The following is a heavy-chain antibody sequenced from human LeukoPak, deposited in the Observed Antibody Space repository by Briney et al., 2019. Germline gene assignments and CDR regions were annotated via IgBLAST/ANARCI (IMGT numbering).Heavy chain of an antibody. V-gene: IGHV3-23*01. Sequence: PGGSLRLSCAASGFTFSNYVMSWVRQAPGKGLEWVSAIGGGATTYYADYVKGRFTISRDNSKNTLYLQMNSLRAEDTAIYYCAKGGSPRYWGQGTLVTVSS. CDR1: GFTFSNYV. CDR3: AKGGSPRY. CDR2: IGGGATT. J-gene: IGHJ4*02. D-gene: IGHD2-15*01.